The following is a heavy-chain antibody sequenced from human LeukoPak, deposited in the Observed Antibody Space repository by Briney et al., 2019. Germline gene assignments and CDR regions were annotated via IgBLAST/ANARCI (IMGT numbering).Heavy chain of an antibody. J-gene: IGHJ6*03. CDR2: ISAYNGNT. Sequence: ASVKVSCKASGYTFTSYGISWVRQAPGQGLEWMGWISAYNGNTNYAQKLQGRVTMTTDTSTSTAYMELRSLRSDDTAVYYCTRGGYDLYYYYYYRDVWGKGTTVTVSS. V-gene: IGHV1-18*01. CDR1: GYTFTSYG. CDR3: TRGGYDLYYYYYYRDV. D-gene: IGHD5-12*01.